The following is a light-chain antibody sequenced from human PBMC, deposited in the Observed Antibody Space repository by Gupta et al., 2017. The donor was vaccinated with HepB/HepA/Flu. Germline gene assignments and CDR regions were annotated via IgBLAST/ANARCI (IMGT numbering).Light chain of an antibody. V-gene: IGLV1-44*01. CDR1: TSNIGSNT. J-gene: IGLJ2*01. CDR3: ATWEDSLNGRV. CDR2: SNN. Sequence: QSVLTQPPSASVTPGQRVTISCSGSTSNIGSNTINWYQQLPGTAPKLLIYSNNQRPSGVPDRFSGSKSGTSASLTISGLQSEDEADYYCATWEDSLNGRVFGGGTKLTVL.